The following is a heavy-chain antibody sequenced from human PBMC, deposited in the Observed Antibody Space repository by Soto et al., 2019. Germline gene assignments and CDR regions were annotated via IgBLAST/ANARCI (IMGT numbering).Heavy chain of an antibody. Sequence: QVQLQESGPGLVKPSETLSLTCTVSGGSISSYYWSWIRQPPGKGLEWIGYIYYSGSTNYNPSLKSRVTISVDTSKNQFSLKLSSVTAADTAVYYCARLGYCSGGSCYFQVDYWGQGTLVTVSS. CDR3: ARLGYCSGGSCYFQVDY. V-gene: IGHV4-59*01. D-gene: IGHD2-15*01. J-gene: IGHJ4*02. CDR1: GGSISSYY. CDR2: IYYSGST.